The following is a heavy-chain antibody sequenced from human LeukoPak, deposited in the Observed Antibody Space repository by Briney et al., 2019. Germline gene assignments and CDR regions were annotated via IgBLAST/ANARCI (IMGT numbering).Heavy chain of an antibody. CDR2: IYYSGST. D-gene: IGHD3-22*01. CDR3: ARARDYYDSSGYYPDY. J-gene: IGHJ4*02. Sequence: SETLSLTCTVSGGSISSGGYYWSWIRQHPGKGLEWIGYIYYSGSTYYNPSLKSRVTISVDTSKNQFSLKLSSVTAADTAVYYCARARDYYDSSGYYPDYWGQGTLVTVSS. CDR1: GGSISSGGYY. V-gene: IGHV4-31*03.